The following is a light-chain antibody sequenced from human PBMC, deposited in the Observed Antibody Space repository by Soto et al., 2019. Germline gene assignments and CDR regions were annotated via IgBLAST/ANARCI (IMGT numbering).Light chain of an antibody. Sequence: EIVLTQSPGTLSLSPGERATLSCRASQSVSSTYLAWYQQKPGQAPRLLIYGASSRATGIPDRFSGSGSGTDFTLTISRLEPEAFAVYYCQHYGSLVLTFGGGTKVDIK. CDR1: QSVSSTY. V-gene: IGKV3-20*01. CDR3: QHYGSLVLT. J-gene: IGKJ4*01. CDR2: GAS.